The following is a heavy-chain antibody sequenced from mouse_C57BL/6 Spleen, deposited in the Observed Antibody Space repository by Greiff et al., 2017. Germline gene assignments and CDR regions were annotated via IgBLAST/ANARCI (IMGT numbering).Heavy chain of an antibody. V-gene: IGHV14-2*01. J-gene: IGHJ2*01. D-gene: IGHD1-1*01. CDR3: ARGFTTVVADY. Sequence: VQLQQSGAELVKPGASVKLSCTASGFNINDYYMHWVKQRPEQGLEWIGRIDPEDGETKYATKFQGKATIAVDTSSTTAYLQLSSLTSEDTAVYYCARGFTTVVADYWGQGTTLTVSS. CDR1: GFNINDYY. CDR2: IDPEDGET.